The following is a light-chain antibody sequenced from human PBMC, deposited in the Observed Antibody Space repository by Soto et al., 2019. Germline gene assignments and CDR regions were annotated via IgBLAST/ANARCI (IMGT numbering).Light chain of an antibody. CDR1: IRDVGGYNY. Sequence: QSALTQPPSASGSPGQSVPISCTGTIRDVGGYNYVSWYQQHTGKAPSIMVYEVTKRPSGVPARFTGSQSGNTATLTVSGLQADDEGEYYCSSYTNINPRACVFGAGTKVTVL. J-gene: IGLJ1*01. CDR2: EVT. CDR3: SSYTNINPRACV. V-gene: IGLV2-8*01.